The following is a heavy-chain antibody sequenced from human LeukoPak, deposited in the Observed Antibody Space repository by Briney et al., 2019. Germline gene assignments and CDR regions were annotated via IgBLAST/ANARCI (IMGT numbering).Heavy chain of an antibody. CDR1: GGSISSGGYY. D-gene: IGHD2-2*01. CDR3: ARGPYCSSTSCYYAGGLAG. J-gene: IGHJ4*02. CDR2: IYYSGST. V-gene: IGHV4-31*02. Sequence: SETLSLTCTVSGGSISSGGYYWSWIRQHPGKGLEWIGYIYYSGSTYYNPSLKSRVTISVDTSKNQFSLKLSSVTAADTAVYYCARGPYCSSTSCYYAGGLAGWGQGTLVTVSS.